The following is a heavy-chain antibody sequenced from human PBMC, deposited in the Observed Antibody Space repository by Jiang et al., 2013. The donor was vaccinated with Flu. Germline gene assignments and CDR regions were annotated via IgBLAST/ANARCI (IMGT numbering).Heavy chain of an antibody. CDR3: AKVANDYVWGTYRYTQYYFDY. CDR2: ISGSGGST. Sequence: VQLLESGGGLVQPGGSLRLSCAASGFTFSSYAMSWVRQAPGKGLEWVSGISGSGGSTYYADSGKGRFTISRDNSKNTLYLQMNSLRAEDTAVYYCAKVANDYVWGTYRYTQYYFDYWGQGTLVTVSS. CDR1: GFTFSSYA. J-gene: IGHJ4*02. V-gene: IGHV3-23*01. D-gene: IGHD3-16*02.